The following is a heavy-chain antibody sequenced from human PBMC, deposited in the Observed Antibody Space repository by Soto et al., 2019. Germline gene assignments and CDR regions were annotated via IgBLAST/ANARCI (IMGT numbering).Heavy chain of an antibody. CDR3: ARGGRRCDGMDA. D-gene: IGHD2-8*01. Sequence: EVQLVESGGGLVQPGGSLRLSCAASGFGFNGYDMHWVRQAPGKKLEWVAAISTAGDTYYRGSVNGRFTISREDAKTSSPLQMKSASVGQTAGPYCARGGRRCDGMDAWGRGTTVPVSS. V-gene: IGHV3-13*01. J-gene: IGHJ6*02. CDR2: ISTAGDT. CDR1: GFGFNGYD.